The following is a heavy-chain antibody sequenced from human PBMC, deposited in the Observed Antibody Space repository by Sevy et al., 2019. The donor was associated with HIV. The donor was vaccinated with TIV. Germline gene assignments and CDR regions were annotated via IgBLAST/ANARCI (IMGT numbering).Heavy chain of an antibody. J-gene: IGHJ5*02. CDR1: GFPFCSYA. D-gene: IGHD4-17*01. Sequence: GGSLRLSCAASGFPFCSYAMSWVRQAPGKGLEWVSTISGSGGSAYYADSVKGRFTISRDNSKNTLFLQMHSLRAEDTAVYYCAKGLRGTTTNNWFDPWGQGTLVTVSS. CDR3: AKGLRGTTTNNWFDP. V-gene: IGHV3-23*01. CDR2: ISGSGGSA.